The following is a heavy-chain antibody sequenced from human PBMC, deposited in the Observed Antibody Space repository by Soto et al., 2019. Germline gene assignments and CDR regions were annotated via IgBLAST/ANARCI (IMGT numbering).Heavy chain of an antibody. CDR3: ATIGDVTFHY. CDR2: TKPDQTET. Sequence: PGGSLRLSCTTSGLAFSTYWMAWVRQAPGKGLEWVGNTKPDQTETYYAGSVEGRFTISRDNAKSSLYLQMDSLRVEDTAVYYCATIGDVTFHYWGQGTLVTVSS. J-gene: IGHJ4*02. V-gene: IGHV3-7*02. D-gene: IGHD4-4*01. CDR1: GLAFSTYW.